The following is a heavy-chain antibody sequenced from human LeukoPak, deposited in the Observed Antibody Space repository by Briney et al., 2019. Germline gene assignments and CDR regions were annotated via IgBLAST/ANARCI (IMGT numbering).Heavy chain of an antibody. V-gene: IGHV3-30*18. Sequence: GGTLRLSCAASGFTFSRYGMHWVRQAPGKGLEWVAQISYDGSNKHYGDSVKGRFTIARDNSKNTLFLQMNSLRGEDTAVYYCAKEGRRYFDYWGQGNLVTVST. CDR2: ISYDGSNK. CDR3: AKEGRRYFDY. J-gene: IGHJ4*02. CDR1: GFTFSRYG.